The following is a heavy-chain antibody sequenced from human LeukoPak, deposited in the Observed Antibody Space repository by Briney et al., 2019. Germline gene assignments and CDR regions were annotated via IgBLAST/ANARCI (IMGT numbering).Heavy chain of an antibody. CDR1: GGTFSSYA. CDR3: ARKYYYDTTRGFDY. Sequence: SVKVSCKASGGTFSSYAISWVRQAPGQGLEWMGGIIPIFGTANYAQKFQGRVTITADKSTSTAYMELSSLRSEDTAVYYCARKYYYDTTRGFDYWGQGTLVTVSS. CDR2: IIPIFGTA. D-gene: IGHD3-22*01. V-gene: IGHV1-69*06. J-gene: IGHJ4*02.